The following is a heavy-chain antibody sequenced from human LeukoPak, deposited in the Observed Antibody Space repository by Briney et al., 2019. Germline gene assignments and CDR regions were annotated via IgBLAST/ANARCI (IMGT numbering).Heavy chain of an antibody. D-gene: IGHD2-21*01. CDR2: IKQDGREI. CDR1: GFTFSYYW. CDR3: ARDVVFDY. V-gene: IGHV3-7*01. J-gene: IGHJ4*02. Sequence: GGSLRLSCEASGFTFSYYWMNWVRQAPGKGLEWVANIKQDGREIYYADSVKGRFSISRDNAQTSLYLQMNSLRAEDTAVYYCARDVVFDYWGQGILVSVSS.